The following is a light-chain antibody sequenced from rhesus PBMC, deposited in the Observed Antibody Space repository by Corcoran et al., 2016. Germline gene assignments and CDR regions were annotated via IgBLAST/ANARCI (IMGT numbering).Light chain of an antibody. CDR3: QHGHGTPIFA. CDR2: RAS. J-gene: IGKJ3*01. V-gene: IGKV1-74*01. Sequence: DIQMTQSPSSLSASVGDRVTITCRASENVNNFLSWYQQKPGRAPKLLIYRASTLETGVPSRFSGSGAWTDDTLPISSLQPEDVGTLYCQHGHGTPIFAFGPGTKLDIK. CDR1: ENVNNF.